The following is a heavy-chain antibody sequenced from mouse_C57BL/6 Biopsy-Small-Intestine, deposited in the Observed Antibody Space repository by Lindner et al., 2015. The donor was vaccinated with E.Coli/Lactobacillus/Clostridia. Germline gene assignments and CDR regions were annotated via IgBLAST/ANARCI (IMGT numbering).Heavy chain of an antibody. D-gene: IGHD1-1*01. J-gene: IGHJ2*01. CDR3: ASLYYGSTFDY. CDR1: GYAFSSSW. Sequence: VQLQESGPELVKPGASVKISCKASGYAFSSSWMNWVKQRPGKGLEWIGRIYPRNGDTNYNGKFKDKATLTADKSSSTAYMEISGLTSEDSAVYFCASLYYGSTFDYWGQGTTLTVSS. CDR2: IYPRNGDT. V-gene: IGHV1-82*01.